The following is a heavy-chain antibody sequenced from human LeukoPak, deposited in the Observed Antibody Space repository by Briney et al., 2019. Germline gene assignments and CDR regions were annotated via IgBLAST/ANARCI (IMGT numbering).Heavy chain of an antibody. Sequence: PSETLSLTCSVSGDSFSSNYWSWMRQPPGKGLEWIGYIYYSGSTNYNAYLMSRGAMSVDTSNNHFSLNQSTVTGADTAVYYCARVLAGCPGGRCRAHFDYWGQGTLVTVSS. J-gene: IGHJ4*02. D-gene: IGHD2-8*02. CDR3: ARVLAGCPGGRCRAHFDY. CDR1: GDSFSSNY. V-gene: IGHV4-59*01. CDR2: IYYSGST.